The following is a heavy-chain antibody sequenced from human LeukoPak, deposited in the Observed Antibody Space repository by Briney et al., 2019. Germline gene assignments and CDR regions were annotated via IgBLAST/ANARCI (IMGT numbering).Heavy chain of an antibody. CDR2: IDRPAKSYAT. D-gene: IGHD1-26*01. CDR3: TRDRGTYNWLDP. J-gene: IGHJ5*02. V-gene: IGHV3-73*01. CDR1: GFTLSDSA. Sequence: PGGSLRLSCAASGFTLSDSAIHWVRQASGKGLEWVGLIDRPAKSYATAYGASVGGRFTISRDDSKNTAYLQMDSLKTEDTALHYCTRDRGTYNWLDPWGQGTLVTVSS.